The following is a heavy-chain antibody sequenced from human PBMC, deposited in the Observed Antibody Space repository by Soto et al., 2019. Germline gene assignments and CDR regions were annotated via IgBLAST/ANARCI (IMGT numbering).Heavy chain of an antibody. V-gene: IGHV3-11*04. CDR2: ISSSGSFV. CDR3: AGTYGSADY. D-gene: IGHD3-10*01. CDR1: GFSLTDYY. Sequence: VQLVESGGDLVRPGGSLGLSCAASGFSLTDYYMNWIRQAPGKGLEWVSSISSSGSFVSYAGSVKGRFSISRDNAKNLLSLQMNSLSAEDTAVYYCAGTYGSADYWGQGTLVTVSS. J-gene: IGHJ4*02.